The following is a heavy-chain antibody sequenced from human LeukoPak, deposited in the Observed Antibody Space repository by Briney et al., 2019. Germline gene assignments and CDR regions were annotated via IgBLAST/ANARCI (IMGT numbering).Heavy chain of an antibody. D-gene: IGHD5-12*01. Sequence: GGSLRLSCAASGFNFIDYSMNWVRQAPGKGLEWISYIGISSGNTKYADSVKGRFTISRDKARNSLYLQMNSLRVEDTAVDYCARDHRYAFDNWGHGTLVTVSS. CDR1: GFNFIDYS. V-gene: IGHV3-48*01. CDR2: IGISSGNT. CDR3: ARDHRYAFDN. J-gene: IGHJ4*01.